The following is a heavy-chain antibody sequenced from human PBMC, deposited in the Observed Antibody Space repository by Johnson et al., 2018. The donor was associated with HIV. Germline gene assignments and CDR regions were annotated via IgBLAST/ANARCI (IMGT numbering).Heavy chain of an antibody. V-gene: IGHV3-9*01. CDR3: AKGVLGGHRNAFDI. J-gene: IGHJ3*02. Sequence: QLVESGGGLVQPGRSLRLSCAASGFTFDDYAMHWVRQAPGKGLEWVSGISWNSGSIAYADSVKGRFTISRDNAKNSLYVQMNSLRAEDTALYYCAKGVLGGHRNAFDIWGQGTMVTVSS. CDR2: ISWNSGSI. CDR1: GFTFDDYA. D-gene: IGHD4/OR15-4a*01.